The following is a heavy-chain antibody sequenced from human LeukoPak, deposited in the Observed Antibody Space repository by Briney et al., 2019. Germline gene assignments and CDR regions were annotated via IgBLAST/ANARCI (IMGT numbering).Heavy chain of an antibody. J-gene: IGHJ5*02. CDR1: GFTFSDYY. CDR2: ISSSGSTI. V-gene: IGHV3-11*01. CDR3: ARSQDFWSGLNWFDV. Sequence: GGSLRLSCAASGFTFSDYYISWIRQAPEKGQERLSYISSSGSTIDYADSVKGRFTISRDNPRNSVFLQMNSLRAEDTAVYYCARSQDFWSGLNWFDVWGQGTLVSVSS. D-gene: IGHD3-3*01.